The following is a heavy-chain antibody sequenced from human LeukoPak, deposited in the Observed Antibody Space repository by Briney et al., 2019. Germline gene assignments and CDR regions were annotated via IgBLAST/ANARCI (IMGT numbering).Heavy chain of an antibody. CDR2: ISYDGSNK. CDR1: GFTFSSYA. CDR3: ARDSGTVAGTRMPEYFQH. Sequence: GGSLRLSCAASGFTFSSYAMHWVRQAPGKGLEWVAVISYDGSNKYYADSVKGRFTISRDNSKNTLYLQMNSLRAEDTAVNYCARDSGTVAGTRMPEYFQHWGQGTLVTVSS. D-gene: IGHD6-19*01. J-gene: IGHJ1*01. V-gene: IGHV3-30-3*01.